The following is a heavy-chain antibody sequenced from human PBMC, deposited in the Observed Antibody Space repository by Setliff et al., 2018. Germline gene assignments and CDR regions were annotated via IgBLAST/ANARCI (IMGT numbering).Heavy chain of an antibody. CDR2: IKQDGSET. J-gene: IGHJ4*01. CDR1: GFTFSTFW. Sequence: GGSLRLSCAASGFTFSTFWMSWVRQAPGKGLEWVANIKQDGSETYYVDPVKGRFTISRDNPNNSLYLQMNNLRAEDTAVYYCARGGYSYGYWGHGTLVTVSS. D-gene: IGHD5-18*01. CDR3: ARGGYSYGY. V-gene: IGHV3-7*04.